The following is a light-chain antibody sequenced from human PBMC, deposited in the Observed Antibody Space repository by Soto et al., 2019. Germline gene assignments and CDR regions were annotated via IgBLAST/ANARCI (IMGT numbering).Light chain of an antibody. Sequence: QSALTQPPSVSGSPGQSVTISCTGTSNDVAIYNRVSWYQQPPGTAPKLMIYEVTYRPSGVPDRFSGSKSGSTASLTISGLQAEDEADYYCSSYTSSNTLVFGGGNKVTVL. CDR3: SSYTSSNTLV. CDR2: EVT. CDR1: SNDVAIYNR. J-gene: IGLJ2*01. V-gene: IGLV2-18*02.